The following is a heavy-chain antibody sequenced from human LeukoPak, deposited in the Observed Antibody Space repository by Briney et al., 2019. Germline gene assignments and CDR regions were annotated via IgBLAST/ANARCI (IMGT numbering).Heavy chain of an antibody. D-gene: IGHD3-22*01. V-gene: IGHV3-23*01. J-gene: IGHJ4*02. CDR2: ISGSGGST. CDR3: AKDRAPFYYDSSGYVDY. Sequence: GGSLRLSCAASGFTFSSYAMNWVRQAPGKGLEWVSAISGSGGSTYYADSVKGRFTISRDNSKNTLYLQMNSLRAEDTAVYYCAKDRAPFYYDSSGYVDYWGQGTLVTVSS. CDR1: GFTFSSYA.